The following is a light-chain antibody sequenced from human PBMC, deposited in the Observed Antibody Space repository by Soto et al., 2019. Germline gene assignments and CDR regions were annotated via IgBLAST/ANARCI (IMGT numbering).Light chain of an antibody. J-gene: IGLJ3*02. Sequence: SYELTQPSSVSVSPGQTARITCSGDVLAKKYARWFQQKPGQAPVLVIYKDSERPSGIPERFSGSSSGTTVTLTISGAQVEDEADYYCYSAADNRVFGGGTKLTV. CDR3: YSAADNRV. V-gene: IGLV3-27*01. CDR2: KDS. CDR1: VLAKKY.